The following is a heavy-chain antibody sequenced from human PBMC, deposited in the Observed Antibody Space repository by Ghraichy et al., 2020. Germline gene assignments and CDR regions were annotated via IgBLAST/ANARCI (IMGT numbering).Heavy chain of an antibody. CDR1: GFGFNAHW. D-gene: IGHD1-26*01. CDR3: TRIVSGTYGN. J-gene: IGHJ4*02. Sequence: GGYLRLSCVATGFGFNAHWMHWVRQVPGKGLVWVARIDSYGGKTDYADSVKGRFTVSRDNAGNTLYLQMNSLRVEDSAVYYCTRIVSGTYGNWGQGTLVTVSS. CDR2: IDSYGGKT. V-gene: IGHV3-74*01.